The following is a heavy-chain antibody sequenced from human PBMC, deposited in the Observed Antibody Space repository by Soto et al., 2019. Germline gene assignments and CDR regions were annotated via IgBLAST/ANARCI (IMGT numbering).Heavy chain of an antibody. CDR3: ARDPRAYYDILTGYYPIRDAFDI. Sequence: GGSLRLSCAASGFTFSSYSMNWVRQAPGKGLEWVSSISSSSSYIYYADSVKGRFTISRDNAKNSLYLQMNSLRAEDTAVYYCARDPRAYYDILTGYYPIRDAFDIWGQGTMVTVSS. V-gene: IGHV3-21*01. J-gene: IGHJ3*02. CDR1: GFTFSSYS. CDR2: ISSSSSYI. D-gene: IGHD3-9*01.